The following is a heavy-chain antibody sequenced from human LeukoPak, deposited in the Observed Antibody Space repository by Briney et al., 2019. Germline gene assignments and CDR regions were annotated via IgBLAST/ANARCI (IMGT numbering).Heavy chain of an antibody. Sequence: GGSLRLSCAASGFTFSSYSMTWVRQAPGKGLEWVSSISSSSSYIYYADSVKGRFTISRDNAKNSLYLQMNSLRAEDTAVYYCAREGDGYNFPIDYWGQGTLVTVSS. CDR2: ISSSSSYI. CDR1: GFTFSSYS. D-gene: IGHD5-12*01. J-gene: IGHJ4*02. V-gene: IGHV3-21*01. CDR3: AREGDGYNFPIDY.